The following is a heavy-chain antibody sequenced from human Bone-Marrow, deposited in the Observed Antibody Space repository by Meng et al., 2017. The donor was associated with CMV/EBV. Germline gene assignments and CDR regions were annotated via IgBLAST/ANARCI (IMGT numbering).Heavy chain of an antibody. D-gene: IGHD1-26*01. J-gene: IGHJ4*02. CDR3: ARAEVGALIDY. V-gene: IGHV1-8*01. Sequence: CKASGYTFTSYDINWVRQATGQGLEWMGWMNPNSGNTGYAQKFQGRVTMTRNTSISTAYMELSSLRSEDTAVYYYARAEVGALIDYWGQGTLVTVSS. CDR1: GYTFTSYD. CDR2: MNPNSGNT.